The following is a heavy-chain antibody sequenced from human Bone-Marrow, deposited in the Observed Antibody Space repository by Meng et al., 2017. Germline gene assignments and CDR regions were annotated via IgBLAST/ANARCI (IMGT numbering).Heavy chain of an antibody. CDR2: IKQDGSEK. Sequence: GESLKISCAASGFTFSSYAMHWVRQAPGKGLEWVANIKQDGSEKYYVDSVKGRFTISRDNAKNSLYLQMNSLRAEDTAVYYCASFPGQIRAIRKWLLLVWGQGTLVTVSS. CDR3: ASFPGQIRAIRKWLLLV. V-gene: IGHV3-7*01. J-gene: IGHJ4*02. CDR1: GFTFSSYA. D-gene: IGHD3-22*01.